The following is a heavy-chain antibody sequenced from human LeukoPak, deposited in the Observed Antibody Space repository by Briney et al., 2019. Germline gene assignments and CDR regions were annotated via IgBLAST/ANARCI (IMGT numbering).Heavy chain of an antibody. Sequence: LSETLSLTCTVSGGSISSYYWSWLRQPPGEGLEWIGYIYYSGSTKYSPSLESRVTMSVDTSKSQFSLRLTSVTAADTAVYYCARHCGGDCSSSFYFDHWGQGTLVTVSS. V-gene: IGHV4-59*08. CDR1: GGSISSYY. CDR3: ARHCGGDCSSSFYFDH. CDR2: IYYSGST. D-gene: IGHD2-21*02. J-gene: IGHJ4*02.